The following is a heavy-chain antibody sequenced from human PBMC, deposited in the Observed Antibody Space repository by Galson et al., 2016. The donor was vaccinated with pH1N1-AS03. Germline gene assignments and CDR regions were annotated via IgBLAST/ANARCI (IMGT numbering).Heavy chain of an antibody. D-gene: IGHD2-15*01. CDR3: AREGMVGAFDI. Sequence: SLRLSCAASGFTVADNHMTWVRQAPGKGLEWVSIIYTGGSTYYADSVEGRFTISRHNSKNTLHLQMNSLRTEDTAVYYCAREGMVGAFDIWGQGTMVTVSS. CDR2: IYTGGST. CDR1: GFTVADNH. J-gene: IGHJ3*02. V-gene: IGHV3-53*04.